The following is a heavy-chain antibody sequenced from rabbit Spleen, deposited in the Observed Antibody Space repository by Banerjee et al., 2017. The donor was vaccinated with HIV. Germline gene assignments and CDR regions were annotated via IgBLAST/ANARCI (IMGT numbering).Heavy chain of an antibody. CDR2: ISTSSGST. D-gene: IGHD7-1*01. J-gene: IGHJ4*01. CDR1: GFSFSSSYW. V-gene: IGHV1S45*01. Sequence: QQQLVESGGGLVKPGASLTLTCKASGFSFSSSYWICWVRQAPGKGLEWIACISTSSGSTWYASWAKGRFTISKTSSTTVTLQITSLTAADTATHFCARSSSTTDDDGYNLWGPGTLVTVS. CDR3: ARSSSTTDDDGYNL.